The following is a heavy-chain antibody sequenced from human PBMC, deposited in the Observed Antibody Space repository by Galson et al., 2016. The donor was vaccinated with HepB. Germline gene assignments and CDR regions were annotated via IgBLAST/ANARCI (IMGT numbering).Heavy chain of an antibody. CDR2: THPGDSDT. CDR3: ARQQCAQVPDDAFDI. Sequence: QSGAEVKKPGESLKISCKGFGYNFTNYWIAWVRQMPGKGLEWMAITHPGDSDTRCSPPFQGQVTLSVDKSISTSFLQWSSLKASDTGIYYCARQQCAQVPDDAFDIWSQGTMVTVSS. CDR1: GYNFTNYW. J-gene: IGHJ3*02. V-gene: IGHV5-51*01. D-gene: IGHD4/OR15-4a*01.